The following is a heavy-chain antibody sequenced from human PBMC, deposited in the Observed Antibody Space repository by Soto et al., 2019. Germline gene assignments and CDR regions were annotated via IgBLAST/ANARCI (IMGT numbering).Heavy chain of an antibody. CDR3: ARDIMGDIVVVPAAKYYYYYYGMDV. J-gene: IGHJ6*02. Sequence: PGGSLRLSCAASGFTFSSYGMHWVRQAPGKGLEWGAVLWYNGKNKYEADAFKCRFTVSRDNSKSRLYLQMNSLRAEDTAVYYCARDIMGDIVVVPAAKYYYYYYGMDVWGQGTTVTVSS. CDR1: GFTFSSYG. V-gene: IGHV3-33*01. CDR2: LWYNGKNK. D-gene: IGHD2-2*01.